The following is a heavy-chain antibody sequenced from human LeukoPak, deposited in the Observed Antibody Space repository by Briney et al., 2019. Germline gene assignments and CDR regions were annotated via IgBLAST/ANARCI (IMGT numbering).Heavy chain of an antibody. CDR3: ARGYDRNGYQSRGFDY. V-gene: IGHV4-61*02. Sequence: RSSETLSLTCTVSGGSISSGSSYWSWIRQTAGKGLEWIGRIYPSGDSQYSPSFRSRATISLDTRNQFSLKLSSVTAADTAVYFCARGYDRNGYQSRGFDYWGQGALVNVSS. CDR2: IYPSGDS. CDR1: GGSISSGSSY. J-gene: IGHJ4*02. D-gene: IGHD3-22*01.